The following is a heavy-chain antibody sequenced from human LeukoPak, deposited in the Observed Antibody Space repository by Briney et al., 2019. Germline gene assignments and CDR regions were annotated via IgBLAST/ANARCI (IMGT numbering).Heavy chain of an antibody. J-gene: IGHJ5*02. D-gene: IGHD6-13*01. CDR3: ARDRASGGAAAVFWFDP. CDR2: IYHSGST. V-gene: IGHV4-4*02. Sequence: SETLSLTCAVSGGSISSSNWWSWVRQPPGKGLEWIGEIYHSGSTNYNPSLKSRVTISVDKSKNQFSLKLSSVTAADTAVYYCARDRASGGAAAVFWFDPWGQGTLVTVSS. CDR1: GGSISSSNW.